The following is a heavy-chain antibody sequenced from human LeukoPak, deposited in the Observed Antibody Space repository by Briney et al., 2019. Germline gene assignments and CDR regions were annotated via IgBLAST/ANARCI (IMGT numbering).Heavy chain of an antibody. V-gene: IGHV3-48*01. CDR1: GFTFSSYS. J-gene: IGHJ4*02. CDR2: ITSSSSTR. CDR3: ASVGLGVYGGDC. Sequence: PGGSLGLSCAASGFTFSSYSMNWVRQAPGTGLEWVSYITSSSSTRHYIDSVKGRFTISRDNAENSVYLQMNSLRAEDTAVYYCASVGLGVYGGDCWGQGALVTVSS. D-gene: IGHD3-16*01.